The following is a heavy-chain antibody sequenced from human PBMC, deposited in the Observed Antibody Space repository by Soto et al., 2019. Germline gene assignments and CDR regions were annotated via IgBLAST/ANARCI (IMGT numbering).Heavy chain of an antibody. V-gene: IGHV3-23*01. J-gene: IGHJ4*02. CDR3: VTDLNGQGY. D-gene: IGHD2-8*01. CDR1: GFTFTDYA. Sequence: GGSLRLSCAASGFTFTDYAMSWVRQAPGKGLEWVSLIDASGGYTYYADSVKGRVTISRDNSRNTLYLQMNSLRADDTAVYYCVTDLNGQGYWGEGTLVTVSS. CDR2: IDASGGYT.